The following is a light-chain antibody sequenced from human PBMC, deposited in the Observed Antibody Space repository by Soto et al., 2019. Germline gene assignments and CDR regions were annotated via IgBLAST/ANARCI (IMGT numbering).Light chain of an antibody. CDR3: MQALQTRIT. Sequence: DIVMTQTQLSLPVAPGEPASISCRSSQSLLYSNGYNYLDWYLQKPGQSPQLLIYLGSNRASGVPDRFSGSGSGTDFTLKISRVEAEDVGVYYCMQALQTRITFGQGTRLAIK. CDR2: LGS. V-gene: IGKV2-28*01. J-gene: IGKJ5*01. CDR1: QSLLYSNGYNY.